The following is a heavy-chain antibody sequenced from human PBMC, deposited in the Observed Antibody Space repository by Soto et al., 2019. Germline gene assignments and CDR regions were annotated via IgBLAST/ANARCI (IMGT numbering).Heavy chain of an antibody. CDR3: ARELPQRQGRNMDV. D-gene: IGHD1-1*01. CDR1: GGSVSSYY. Sequence: SETLSLTCTVSGGSVSSYYWSWIRQPPGKGLEWIGHIYTRGSSNYNPSLKSRVSMSVDTSKNQFSLNLSSVTAADTAVYYCARELPQRQGRNMDVWGQGTTVTVSS. CDR2: IYTRGSS. V-gene: IGHV4-4*07. J-gene: IGHJ6*02.